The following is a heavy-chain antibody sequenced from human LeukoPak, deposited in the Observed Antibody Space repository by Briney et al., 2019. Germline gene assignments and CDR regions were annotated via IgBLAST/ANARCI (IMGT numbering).Heavy chain of an antibody. CDR1: GFTFSDLG. Sequence: GGSLRLSCAASGFTFSDLGMHWVRQAPGKGLEWVAFIRYDGSNKYYADSVRGRFNISRDNSKNTLYLQMSNLRDDDTAIYYCASHVGISFWGQGTLVTVSS. J-gene: IGHJ4*02. V-gene: IGHV3-30*02. CDR3: ASHVGISF. CDR2: IRYDGSNK. D-gene: IGHD7-27*01.